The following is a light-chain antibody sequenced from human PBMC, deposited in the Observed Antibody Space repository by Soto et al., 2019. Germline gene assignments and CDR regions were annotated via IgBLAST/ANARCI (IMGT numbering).Light chain of an antibody. CDR2: DAS. Sequence: DIQMTQSPSSLSASVGDIVTITCQASQDISNYLNWYQQKPGKAPKLLIYDASNLEAGVPSRFSGSGSGTDFTFTISSLQPEDIATYYCQQYDNLPSFTFGPGTKVDI. J-gene: IGKJ3*01. V-gene: IGKV1-33*01. CDR1: QDISNY. CDR3: QQYDNLPSFT.